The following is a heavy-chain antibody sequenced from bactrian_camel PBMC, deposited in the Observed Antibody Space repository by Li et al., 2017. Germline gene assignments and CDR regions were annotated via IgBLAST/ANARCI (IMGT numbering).Heavy chain of an antibody. J-gene: IGHJ4*01. D-gene: IGHD2*01. CDR1: GHTSSNNC. CDR3: AAARLPVVGIATLTRVLREEDFTD. Sequence: QVQLVESGGGSVQAGRSLRLSCTASGHTSSNNCMAWFRQAPGKEREGVATIDTDGSTSYADSVKGRFTISRDNAKNTLYLEVNSLKPEDTAVYYCAAARLPVVGIATLTRVLREEDFTDWGRGTQVTVS. V-gene: IGHV3S53*01. CDR2: IDTDGST.